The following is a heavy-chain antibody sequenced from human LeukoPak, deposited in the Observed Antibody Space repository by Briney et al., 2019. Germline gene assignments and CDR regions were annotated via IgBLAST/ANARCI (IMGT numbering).Heavy chain of an antibody. J-gene: IGHJ4*02. Sequence: GGSLRLSCAASGFTFSSCAMSWVRQAPGKGLEWVSGISGSGGSTLYADSVKGRLTISRDNSKNTLYLQMNSLRAEDTAVYYSAKDLVIVVVTHFDYWGQGTLVTVSS. CDR1: GFTFSSCA. V-gene: IGHV3-23*01. CDR2: ISGSGGST. CDR3: AKDLVIVVVTHFDY. D-gene: IGHD3-22*01.